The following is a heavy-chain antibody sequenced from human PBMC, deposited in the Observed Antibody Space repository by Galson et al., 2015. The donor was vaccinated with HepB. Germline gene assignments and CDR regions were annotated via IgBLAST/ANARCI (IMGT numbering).Heavy chain of an antibody. Sequence: CAISGDSVSRTSAPWHWIRQSPSRGLEWLGRTYYRTKWYDDYEVSVRSRISINPDTSKNQVSLHLNSVTPEDTAVYYCARGEHGNRVSLFDPWGQGILVPVSS. CDR3: ARGEHGNRVSLFDP. CDR1: GDSVSRTSAP. CDR2: TYYRTKWYD. D-gene: IGHD1-14*01. V-gene: IGHV6-1*01. J-gene: IGHJ5*02.